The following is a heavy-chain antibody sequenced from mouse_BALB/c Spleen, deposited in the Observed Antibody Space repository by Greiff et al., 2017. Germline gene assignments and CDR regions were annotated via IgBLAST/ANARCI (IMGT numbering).Heavy chain of an antibody. J-gene: IGHJ4*01. V-gene: IGHV5-4*02. CDR2: ISDGGSYT. CDR1: GFTFSDYY. D-gene: IGHD1-1*01. CDR3: ARDYGSSYDAMDY. Sequence: DVMLVESGGGLVKPGGSLKLSCAASGFTFSDYYMYWVRQTPEKRLEWVATISDGGSYTYYPDSVKGRFTISRDNAKNNLYLQMSSLKSEDTAMYYCARDYGSSYDAMDYWGQGTSVTVSS.